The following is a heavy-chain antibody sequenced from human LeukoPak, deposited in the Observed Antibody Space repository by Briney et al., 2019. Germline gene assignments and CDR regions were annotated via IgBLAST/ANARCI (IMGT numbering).Heavy chain of an antibody. Sequence: TGGSLRLSCAASGFTLGGNWMHWVRQAPGKGLVWVSRINSDGSSTSYADSVKGRFTISRDNAKNALYLQMNSLRAEDTAVYYCARRDNYDYWGQGTLVTVSS. CDR1: GFTLGGNW. CDR3: ARRDNYDY. CDR2: INSDGSST. V-gene: IGHV3-74*01. D-gene: IGHD2-15*01. J-gene: IGHJ4*02.